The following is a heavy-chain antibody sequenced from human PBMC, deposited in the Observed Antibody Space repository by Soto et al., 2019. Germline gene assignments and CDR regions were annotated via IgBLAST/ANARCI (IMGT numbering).Heavy chain of an antibody. J-gene: IGHJ4*02. CDR3: ARGLGLEFYFDS. V-gene: IGHV4-30-2*01. CDR1: GGSISSGSYS. CDR2: VDHSGST. Sequence: PSETLSLTCAVSGGSISSGSYSWNWIRQPPGKGLEWIGYVDHSGSTYYNPSLKSRVTMSVDRSKNQFSLKLTSVTAADTAVYYCARGLGLEFYFDSWGQGTLVTVSS. D-gene: IGHD1-1*01.